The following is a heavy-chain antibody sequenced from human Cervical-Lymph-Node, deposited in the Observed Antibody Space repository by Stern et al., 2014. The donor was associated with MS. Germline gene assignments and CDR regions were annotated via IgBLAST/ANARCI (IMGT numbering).Heavy chain of an antibody. CDR1: GYTFTSYD. CDR2: MKPNNGKA. J-gene: IGHJ4*02. CDR3: TRGAYFDTTGSYRHADF. Sequence: QLVESGAEVKKPGASVKVSCKTSGYTFTSYDITWVRQATGQGLEGMGWMKPNNGKAAYAQKFQGRVTMTSDTSTSTAYMELLSLKSDDTAVYFCTRGAYFDTTGSYRHADFWGQGTLVTVSS. V-gene: IGHV1-8*01. D-gene: IGHD3-22*01.